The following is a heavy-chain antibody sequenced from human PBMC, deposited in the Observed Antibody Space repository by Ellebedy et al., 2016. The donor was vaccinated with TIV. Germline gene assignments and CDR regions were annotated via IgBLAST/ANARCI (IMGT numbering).Heavy chain of an antibody. CDR3: ARQVGLYSYSSSWPINWFDP. D-gene: IGHD6-13*01. Sequence: SETLSLXXTVSGGSISSSSYYWGWIRQPPGKGLEWIGSIYYSGSTYYNPSLKSRVTISVDTSKNQFSLKLSSVTAADTAVYYCARQVGLYSYSSSWPINWFDPWGQGTLVTVSS. CDR1: GGSISSSSYY. V-gene: IGHV4-39*01. J-gene: IGHJ5*02. CDR2: IYYSGST.